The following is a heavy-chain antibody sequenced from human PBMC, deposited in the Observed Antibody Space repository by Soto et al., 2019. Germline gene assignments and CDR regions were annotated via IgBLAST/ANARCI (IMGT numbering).Heavy chain of an antibody. V-gene: IGHV1-8*01. D-gene: IGHD3-3*01. CDR3: TRDATFGAAFVSYHGMDV. J-gene: IGHJ6*02. Sequence: ASVKVSCKASGYTFTNYDINWVRQAPGQGLEWMGWMNPNSGNTGYAQRFQGRLSMTSNSAMKTAYMELSRLRSEDTAVYFCTRDATFGAAFVSYHGMDVWGQGTKVTVSS. CDR1: GYTFTNYD. CDR2: MNPNSGNT.